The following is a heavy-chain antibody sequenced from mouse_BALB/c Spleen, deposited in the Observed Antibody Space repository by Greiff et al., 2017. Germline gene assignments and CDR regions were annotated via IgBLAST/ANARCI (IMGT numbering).Heavy chain of an antibody. CDR2: ISSGGST. CDR1: GFTFSSYA. CDR3: ARGIYYYGSSYLDY. Sequence: EVKLVESGGGLVKPGGSLKLSCAASGFTFSSYAMSWVRQTPEKRLEWVASISSGGSTYYPDSVKGRFTISRDNARNILYLQMSSLRSEDTAMYYCARGIYYYGSSYLDYWGQGTTLTVSS. J-gene: IGHJ2*01. V-gene: IGHV5-6-5*01. D-gene: IGHD1-1*01.